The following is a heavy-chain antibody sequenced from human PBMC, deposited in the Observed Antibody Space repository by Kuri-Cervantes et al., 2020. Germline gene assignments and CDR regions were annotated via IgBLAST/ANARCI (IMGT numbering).Heavy chain of an antibody. CDR1: EFSLSTSGVG. CDR3: AHTSTSVTTFDY. CDR2: IYWDDDK. V-gene: IGHV2-5*02. D-gene: IGHD4-17*01. Sequence: SGPTLVKPTPTLTLTCTFSEFSLSTSGVGVGWIRQPPGKALEWLALIYWDDDKRYSPSLKSRLTITKDTSKNQVVLTMTNVDPVDTATYYCAHTSTSVTTFDYWGQGTVVTVSS. J-gene: IGHJ4*02.